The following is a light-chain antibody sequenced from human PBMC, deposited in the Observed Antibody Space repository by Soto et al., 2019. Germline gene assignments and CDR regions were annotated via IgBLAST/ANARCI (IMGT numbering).Light chain of an antibody. V-gene: IGLV1-40*01. CDR2: GNT. J-gene: IGLJ3*02. CDR1: SSNIGAGYD. Sequence: QSVLTQPPSVSGAPGQRVTISCTGSSSNIGAGYDVHWYQQLPGTAPKLLIYGNTQRPSGVPDRFSGSKSGTSASLAISGLRSGDGGDYYCAALDDSLNGGVFGGGTKLTVL. CDR3: AALDDSLNGGV.